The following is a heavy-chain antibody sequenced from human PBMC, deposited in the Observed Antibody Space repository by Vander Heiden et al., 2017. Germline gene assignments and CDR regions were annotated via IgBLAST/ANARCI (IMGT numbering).Heavy chain of an antibody. D-gene: IGHD3-10*01. Sequence: EVQLVEFGGGLIQPGGSLRLSCAASGFTVSSNYMSWVRQGPGKGLEWVSVIYSDGSTYYADSVKGRFTISRDNSKNTLYFQMNSLRAEDTAVYYCARVRYGSGKGEIDYWGQGTLVTVSS. CDR2: IYSDGST. CDR1: GFTVSSNY. V-gene: IGHV3-53*01. J-gene: IGHJ4*02. CDR3: ARVRYGSGKGEIDY.